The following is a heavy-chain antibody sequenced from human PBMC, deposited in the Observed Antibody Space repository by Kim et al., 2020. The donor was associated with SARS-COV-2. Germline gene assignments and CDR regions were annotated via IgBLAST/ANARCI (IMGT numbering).Heavy chain of an antibody. D-gene: IGHD1-26*01. CDR2: IYYSGST. CDR3: ARRLVGATTSFDY. Sequence: SEPLSLTCTVSGGSISSYYWSWIRQPPGKGLEWIGYIYYSGSTNYNPSLKSRVTISVDTSKNQFSLKLSSVTAADTAVYYCARRLVGATTSFDYWGQGTLVTVSS. CDR1: GGSISSYY. V-gene: IGHV4-59*13. J-gene: IGHJ4*02.